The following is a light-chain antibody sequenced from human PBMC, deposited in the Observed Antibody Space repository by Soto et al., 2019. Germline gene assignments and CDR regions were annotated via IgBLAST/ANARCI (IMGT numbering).Light chain of an antibody. Sequence: EILMTQSPATLSVSPGERATLSCRASQSVSSNLAWYQQKAGQAPRLXLHGASTRPAGMPARFSGSGSGTEVTIPISSLQSEDFEVYDGQQHNNWHRTFGQGTKVDIK. J-gene: IGKJ1*01. V-gene: IGKV3-15*01. CDR3: QQHNNWHRT. CDR2: GAS. CDR1: QSVSSN.